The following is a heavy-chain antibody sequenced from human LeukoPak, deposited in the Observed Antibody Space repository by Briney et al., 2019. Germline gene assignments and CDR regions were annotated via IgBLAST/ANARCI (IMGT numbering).Heavy chain of an antibody. CDR1: GFTFSSYE. D-gene: IGHD3-16*01. Sequence: GGSLRLSCAASGFTFSSYEMNWVRQAPGKGLEWVSYISSSGGSTYYADFVKGRFTISRDNSKNTLYLQMNSLRAEDTAVYYCATLRGSYWGQGTLVTVSS. CDR3: ATLRGSY. CDR2: ISSSGGST. V-gene: IGHV3-23*01. J-gene: IGHJ4*02.